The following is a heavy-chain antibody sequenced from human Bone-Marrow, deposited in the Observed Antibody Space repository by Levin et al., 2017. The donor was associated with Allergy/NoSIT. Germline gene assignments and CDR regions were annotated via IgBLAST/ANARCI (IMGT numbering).Heavy chain of an antibody. CDR3: AGGQSIVAARPDWFDP. CDR1: GDSISSGDFY. Sequence: SETLSLTCIVSGDSISSGDFYWSWIRQPPGTDLEWIGYIFYTGNTYSNPSLKSRVTISVDTSKNQFSLDLRSVTAADTAVYYCAGGQSIVAARPDWFDPWGQGTLVTVSS. D-gene: IGHD6-6*01. V-gene: IGHV4-30-4*01. CDR2: IFYTGNT. J-gene: IGHJ5*02.